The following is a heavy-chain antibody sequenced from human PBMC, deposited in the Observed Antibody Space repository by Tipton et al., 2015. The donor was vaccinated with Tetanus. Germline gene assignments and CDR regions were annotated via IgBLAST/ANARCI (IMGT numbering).Heavy chain of an antibody. CDR2: IIPVFGTS. J-gene: IGHJ3*01. CDR1: GGTFRYHA. V-gene: IGHV1-69*06. CDR3: ARRSYCSSSRCFDAFDL. Sequence: QLVQSGAEVKKPGSSVKVSCKASGGTFRYHAISWVRQAPGQGLEWMGGIIPVFGTSNYAQNFQDRVTVTADKSTSTVYMELRSLRPDDTAVYYCARRSYCSSSRCFDAFDLWGQGTMVTVSS. D-gene: IGHD2-2*01.